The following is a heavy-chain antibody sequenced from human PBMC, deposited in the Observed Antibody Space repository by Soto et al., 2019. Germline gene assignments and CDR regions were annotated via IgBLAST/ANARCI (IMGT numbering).Heavy chain of an antibody. CDR2: ISHDGSKK. J-gene: IGHJ6*02. CDR1: GFAFSSFG. D-gene: IGHD1-1*01. V-gene: IGHV3-30*02. CDR3: AKDWNDANYDYGTDV. Sequence: PGGSLRLSCVASGFAFSSFGMHWVRQAPGKGLEWVAFISHDGSKKKFVDSVKGRFTISRDDSGNTLYLQMNSLRADDTAVYFCAKDWNDANYDYGTDVSGQGTTVTVSS.